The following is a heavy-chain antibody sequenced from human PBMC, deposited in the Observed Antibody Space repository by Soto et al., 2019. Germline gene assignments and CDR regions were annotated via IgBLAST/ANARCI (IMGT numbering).Heavy chain of an antibody. CDR3: AREPVAAAYYYYGMDV. V-gene: IGHV3-33*01. D-gene: IGHD6-13*01. CDR1: GFTFSSYG. CDR2: IWYDGSNK. Sequence: QVQLVESGGGVVQPGRSLRLSCAASGFTFSSYGMHWVRQAPGKGLEWVAVIWYDGSNKYYADSVKGRFTISRDNSKNTLYLQMNSLRAEGTAVYYCAREPVAAAYYYYGMDVWGQGTTVTVSS. J-gene: IGHJ6*02.